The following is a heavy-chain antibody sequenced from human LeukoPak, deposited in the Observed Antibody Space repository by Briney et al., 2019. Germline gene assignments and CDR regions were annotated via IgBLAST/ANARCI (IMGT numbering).Heavy chain of an antibody. V-gene: IGHV4-59*01. J-gene: IGHJ3*02. Sequence: SETLSLTCTVPGGSISSYYWSWIRQPPGKGLEWIGYIYYSGSTNYNPSLKSRVTISVDTSKNQFSLKLSSVTAADTAVYYCARSILTGYYSAFDIWGQGTMVTVSS. CDR1: GGSISSYY. CDR3: ARSILTGYYSAFDI. CDR2: IYYSGST. D-gene: IGHD3-9*01.